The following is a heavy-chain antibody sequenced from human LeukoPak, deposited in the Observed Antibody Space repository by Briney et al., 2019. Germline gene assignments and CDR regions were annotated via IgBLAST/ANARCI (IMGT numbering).Heavy chain of an antibody. CDR3: AKGLDYGAGNAFDI. CDR2: IDSDGSST. CDR1: GFTFSNYR. J-gene: IGHJ3*02. V-gene: IGHV3-74*01. D-gene: IGHD4-17*01. Sequence: GGSLRLSCAASGFTFSNYRMHWVRQAPGKGLVWVSRIDSDGSSTSYAVSVKGRFTISRDNAKNTLYLQMNSLRAEDTAVYYCAKGLDYGAGNAFDIWGQGAMVTVSS.